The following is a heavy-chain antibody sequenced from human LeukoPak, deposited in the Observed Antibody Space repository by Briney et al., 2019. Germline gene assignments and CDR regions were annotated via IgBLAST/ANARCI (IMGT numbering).Heavy chain of an antibody. CDR3: ARAEYDRSGSIYYYGMDI. CDR2: ISYDGSNK. Sequence: GGSLRLSCAASGFTFSSYSMHWVRQAPGKGLEWVAVISYDGSNKYNADSVKGRFTISRDNPKNTLYLQMNSLRREDTAEYYCARAEYDRSGSIYYYGMDIWGQGTTVTVSS. V-gene: IGHV3-30-3*01. D-gene: IGHD3-22*01. CDR1: GFTFSSYS. J-gene: IGHJ6*02.